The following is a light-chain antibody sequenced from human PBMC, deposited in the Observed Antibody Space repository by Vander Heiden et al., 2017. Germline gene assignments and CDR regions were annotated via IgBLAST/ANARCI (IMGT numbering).Light chain of an antibody. J-gene: IGKJ1*01. CDR2: AAS. CDR3: QQYHSSPRR. V-gene: IGKV1-8*01. CDR1: QGISSY. Sequence: IRITQSPSPCSASTGDRATITCRGRQGISSYFGWYQQTPWNARKLLIYAASTVQSGVPSRFRGSGSGTDFTLTISCLQSEDFASYYCQQYHSSPRRFGPGTKVEIK.